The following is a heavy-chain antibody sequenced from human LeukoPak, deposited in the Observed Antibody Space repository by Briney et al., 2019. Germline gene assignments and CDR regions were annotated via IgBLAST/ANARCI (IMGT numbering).Heavy chain of an antibody. D-gene: IGHD3-22*01. V-gene: IGHV3-72*01. CDR2: TRNKANSYTT. CDR3: AREGNYYDSSGYLFDY. J-gene: IGHJ4*02. CDR1: GFTFGDHY. Sequence: GGSLRLSCAASGFTFGDHYMDWVRQAPGKGLEWVGRTRNKANSYTTEYAASVKGRFTISRDDSKNSLYLQMNSLKTEDTAVYYCAREGNYYDSSGYLFDYWGQGTLVTVSS.